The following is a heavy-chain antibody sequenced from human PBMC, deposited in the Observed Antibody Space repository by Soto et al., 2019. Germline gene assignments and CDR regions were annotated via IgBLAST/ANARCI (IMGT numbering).Heavy chain of an antibody. D-gene: IGHD1-26*01. J-gene: IGHJ4*02. CDR3: ARDDAIVGATPYYFDY. CDR2: ISSSGSTI. V-gene: IGHV3-48*03. Sequence: GGSLRLSCAASGFTFSSYEMNWVRQAPGKGLEWVSYISSSGSTIYYADSVKGRFTISRDNAKNSLYLQMNSLRAEDTAVYYCARDDAIVGATPYYFDYWGQGTLVTVSS. CDR1: GFTFSSYE.